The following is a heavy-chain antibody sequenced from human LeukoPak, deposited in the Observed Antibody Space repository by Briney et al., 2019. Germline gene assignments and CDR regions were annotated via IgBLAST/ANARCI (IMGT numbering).Heavy chain of an antibody. J-gene: IGHJ4*02. Sequence: GGSLRLSCAASGFTFSSYGMHWVRQAPGKGLEWVAFIRYDGSNKYYADSVKGRFTISRDNSKNTLYLQMNSLRAEDTAVYYCAKEPGYYGSGSYFTCFDYWGQGTLVTVSS. CDR3: AKEPGYYGSGSYFTCFDY. CDR1: GFTFSSYG. CDR2: IRYDGSNK. D-gene: IGHD3-10*01. V-gene: IGHV3-30*02.